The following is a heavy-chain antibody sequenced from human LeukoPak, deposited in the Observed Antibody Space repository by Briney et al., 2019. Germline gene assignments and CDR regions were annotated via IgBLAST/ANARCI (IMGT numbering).Heavy chain of an antibody. D-gene: IGHD2-8*01. CDR3: ARSSGLGVLMVYAVPMPFDY. CDR1: GYSFTSYW. V-gene: IGHV5-51*03. J-gene: IGHJ4*02. CDR2: IYPGDSDT. Sequence: GESLKISCKGSGYSFTSYWIGWVRQMPGKGLEWMGIIYPGDSDTRYSPSFQGQVTISADKSISTAYLQWSSLKASDTAMYYCARSSGLGVLMVYAVPMPFDYWGQGTLVTVSS.